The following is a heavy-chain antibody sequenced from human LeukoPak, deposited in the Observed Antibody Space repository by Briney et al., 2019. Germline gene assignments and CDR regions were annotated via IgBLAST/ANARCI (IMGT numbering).Heavy chain of an antibody. CDR1: GYSFTSYW. CDR2: IYPGDSDT. D-gene: IGHD3-22*01. V-gene: IGHV5-51*01. J-gene: IGHJ4*02. CDR3: ASQLGIYDSSGYADY. Sequence: GESLKISCKGSGYSFTSYWIGWVRQMPGKGLEWMGIIYPGDSDTRYSPSFQGQVTISADKSISTAYLQWSSLKASDTAMYYCASQLGIYDSSGYADYWGQGTLVTVSS.